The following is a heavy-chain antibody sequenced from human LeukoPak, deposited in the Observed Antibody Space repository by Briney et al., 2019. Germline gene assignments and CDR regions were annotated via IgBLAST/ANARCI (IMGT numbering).Heavy chain of an antibody. CDR2: INRSGGTV. J-gene: IGHJ6*02. CDR1: GLTFDDSA. Sequence: PGGSLRLSCAASGLTFDDSAMHWVRQVPGKGLEWVSGINRSGGTVGYADSVKGRFTIYRDNAKNSLYLQMSSLRADDTAVYYCARGGSYRAPDYNYYYGMDVWDQGTTVTVSS. V-gene: IGHV3-9*01. D-gene: IGHD3-16*02. CDR3: ARGGSYRAPDYNYYYGMDV.